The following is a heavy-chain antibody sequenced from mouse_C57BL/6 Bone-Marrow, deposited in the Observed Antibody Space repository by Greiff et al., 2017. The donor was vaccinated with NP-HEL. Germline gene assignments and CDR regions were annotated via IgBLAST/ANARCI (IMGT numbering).Heavy chain of an antibody. CDR1: GFTFSDYY. CDR3: ARHLWPPYAMDY. V-gene: IGHV5-12*01. CDR2: ISNGGGST. Sequence: EVQVVESGGGLVQPGGSLKLSCAASGFTFSDYYMYWVRQTPEKRLEWVAYISNGGGSTYYPDTVKGRFTISRDNAKNTLYLQMSRLKSEDTAMYYCARHLWPPYAMDYWGQGTSVTVSS. D-gene: IGHD1-1*02. J-gene: IGHJ4*01.